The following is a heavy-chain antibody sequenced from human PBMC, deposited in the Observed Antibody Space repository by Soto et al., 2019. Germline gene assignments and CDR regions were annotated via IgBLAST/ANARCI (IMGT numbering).Heavy chain of an antibody. CDR2: IRSKAVGGTE. CDR1: GFSVNNAW. J-gene: IGHJ6*02. CDR3: TTLGNYYHYYQMDV. D-gene: IGHD3-16*01. Sequence: GGSLRLSCVASGFSVNNAWMNWVRQAPGKGLEWVGRIRSKAVGGTEDYAAPVKGRFTISRDDSKNTLYLQMNSLKTEDTAVYYCTTLGNYYHYYQMDVRGQGTTVTVSS. V-gene: IGHV3-15*01.